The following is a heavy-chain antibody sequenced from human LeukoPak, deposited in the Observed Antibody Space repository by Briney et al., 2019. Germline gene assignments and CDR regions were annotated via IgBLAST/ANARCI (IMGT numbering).Heavy chain of an antibody. CDR3: ARGISAISGENFDY. Sequence: SETLSLTCSVSGGSIDTYYWNWIRQPPGKGLEWIGYIHSTGRTKYNPSLQSRVTMSRDTPINRISLNLNFVTAADTAVYYCARGISAISGENFDYWGQGSLVTVSS. CDR2: IHSTGRT. V-gene: IGHV4-59*01. CDR1: GGSIDTYY. J-gene: IGHJ4*02. D-gene: IGHD2-21*01.